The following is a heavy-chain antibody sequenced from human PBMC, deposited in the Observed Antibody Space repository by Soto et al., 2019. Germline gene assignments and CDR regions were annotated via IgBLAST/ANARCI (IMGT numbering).Heavy chain of an antibody. CDR2: IYHSGST. Sequence: KPSETLSLTCAVSGGSISSGGYSWSWIRQPPGKGLEWIGYIYHSGSTYYNPSLKSRVTISVDRSKNQFSLKLSSVTAADTAVYYCARVGTLLWFGELLLNWFDPWGQGTLVTVSS. CDR3: ARVGTLLWFGELLLNWFDP. V-gene: IGHV4-30-2*01. J-gene: IGHJ5*02. CDR1: GGSISSGGYS. D-gene: IGHD3-10*01.